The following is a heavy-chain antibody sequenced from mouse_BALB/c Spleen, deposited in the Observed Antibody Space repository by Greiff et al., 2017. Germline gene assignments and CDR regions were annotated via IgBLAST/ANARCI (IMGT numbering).Heavy chain of an antibody. Sequence: QVHVKQSGAELVKPGASVKLSCKASGYTFTSYYMYWVKQRPGQGLEWIGEINPSNGGTNFNEKFKSKATLTVDKSASTAYMQLSSLTSEDSAVYYCTRMIYYYGSLDYWGQGTTLTVSS. CDR1: GYTFTSYY. D-gene: IGHD1-1*01. V-gene: IGHV1S81*02. CDR2: INPSNGGT. CDR3: TRMIYYYGSLDY. J-gene: IGHJ2*01.